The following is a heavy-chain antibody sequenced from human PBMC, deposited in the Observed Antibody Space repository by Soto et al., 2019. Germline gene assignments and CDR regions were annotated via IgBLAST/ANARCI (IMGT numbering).Heavy chain of an antibody. CDR2: IYYSGST. Sequence: SETLSLTCTVSGGSISSYYWSWIRQPPGKGLEWIGYIYYSGSTNYNPSLKSRVTISVDTSKNQFSLKLSSVTAADTAVYYCARHSGYYDFWSGKASHYYYYMDVWGKGTTVTVSS. CDR3: ARHSGYYDFWSGKASHYYYYMDV. D-gene: IGHD3-3*01. CDR1: GGSISSYY. J-gene: IGHJ6*03. V-gene: IGHV4-59*08.